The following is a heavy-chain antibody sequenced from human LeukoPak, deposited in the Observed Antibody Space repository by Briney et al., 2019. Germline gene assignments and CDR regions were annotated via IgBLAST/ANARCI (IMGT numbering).Heavy chain of an antibody. D-gene: IGHD3-3*01. Sequence: GGSLRLSCAASGFTFSSYSMNWVRQAPGKGLEWVSSISSSSRYIYYADSVEGRFTISRDNAKNSLYLQMNSLRAEDTAVYYCARDLFDFWSGYPYYFDYWGQGTLVTVSS. J-gene: IGHJ4*02. CDR2: ISSSSRYI. CDR1: GFTFSSYS. V-gene: IGHV3-21*01. CDR3: ARDLFDFWSGYPYYFDY.